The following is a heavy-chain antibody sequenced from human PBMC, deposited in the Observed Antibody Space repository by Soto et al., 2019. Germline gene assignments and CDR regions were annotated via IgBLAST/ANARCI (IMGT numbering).Heavy chain of an antibody. D-gene: IGHD6-19*01. Sequence: HVTVKESGPVLVKPTETLTLTCTVSGFSLSNGKVGVSWIRQPPAKALEWLAHIFSNDEKSYRTSLKSRLTISEDTSKSQVVLTMTNVDPVDTATYYCARILFGRSVAGGYFYMDVWGKGTTVTVSS. J-gene: IGHJ6*03. CDR1: GFSLSNGKVG. CDR3: ARILFGRSVAGGYFYMDV. CDR2: IFSNDEK. V-gene: IGHV2-26*01.